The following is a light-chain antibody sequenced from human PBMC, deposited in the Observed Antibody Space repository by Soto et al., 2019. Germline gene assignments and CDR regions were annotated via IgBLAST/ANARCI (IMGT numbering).Light chain of an antibody. V-gene: IGKV3-20*01. J-gene: IGKJ5*01. CDR3: QHYDSLPIT. CDR1: QSVSSSY. Sequence: EIVLTQSAGTLSWSPGERATLSCRASQSVSSSYLAWYQQKTGQAPRLLIYGASSRATGIPDRFSGSGSGTDFNLTISRLETEDFAVFYCQHYDSLPITFGQGTRLEIK. CDR2: GAS.